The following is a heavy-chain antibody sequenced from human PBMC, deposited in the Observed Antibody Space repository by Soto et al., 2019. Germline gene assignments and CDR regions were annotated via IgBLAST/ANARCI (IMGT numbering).Heavy chain of an antibody. D-gene: IGHD3-9*01. J-gene: IGHJ4*02. CDR2: IYWDDDK. Sequence: QITLKESGPTLLKPTQTLTLTCTFSGFSLSTSEVGVGWIRQPPGKALEWLALIYWDDDKRYSPSLRSRLTITKDTSQNLVVLTMTNMDPVDTATYYCAHRFDWYYFNYWGQGSLVTVSS. CDR3: AHRFDWYYFNY. V-gene: IGHV2-5*02. CDR1: GFSLSTSEVG.